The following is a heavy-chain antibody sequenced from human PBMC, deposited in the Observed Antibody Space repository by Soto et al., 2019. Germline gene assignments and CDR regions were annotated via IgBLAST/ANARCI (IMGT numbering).Heavy chain of an antibody. CDR3: ARQPDYNILTDYSYYFDQ. CDR1: GYRFSSYW. V-gene: IGHV5-51*01. CDR2: IYPGDSDI. J-gene: IGHJ4*02. D-gene: IGHD3-9*01. Sequence: GESLKISCKGSGYRFSSYWIGWVRQMPGKGLEWMGIIYPGDSDIRYSPSFQGQVTISADKSISTAYLQWSSLKASDTTIYYCARQPDYNILTDYSYYFDQWGQGTPVTV.